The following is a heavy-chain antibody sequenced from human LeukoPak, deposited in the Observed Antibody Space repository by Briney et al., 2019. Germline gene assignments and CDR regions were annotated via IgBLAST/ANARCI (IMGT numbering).Heavy chain of an antibody. Sequence: SETLSLTCTVSGYSITSAYYWGWIRQPPGKGLEWIGYIHYSGSTNYNPSLKSRVTISVDTSKNQFSLKLSSVTAADTAVYYCARGYCSGGSCYSYYYYNYMDVWGKGTTVTVSS. CDR2: IHYSGST. D-gene: IGHD2-15*01. CDR3: ARGYCSGGSCYSYYYYNYMDV. J-gene: IGHJ6*03. CDR1: GYSITSAYY. V-gene: IGHV4-61*05.